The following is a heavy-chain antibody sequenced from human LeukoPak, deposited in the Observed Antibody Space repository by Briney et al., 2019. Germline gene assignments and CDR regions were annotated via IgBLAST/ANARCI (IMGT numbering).Heavy chain of an antibody. J-gene: IGHJ4*02. Sequence: PGGTLRLSCAASGFTFSSYGMSWVRQAPGKGLECVSRISGSGGFTSYADSVKGRFTISRDNSKNTLYLQMNSLRAEDTAVYFCARRAVAGPLDYWGQGTLVTVSS. D-gene: IGHD6-19*01. CDR3: ARRAVAGPLDY. CDR2: ISGSGGFT. V-gene: IGHV3-23*01. CDR1: GFTFSSYG.